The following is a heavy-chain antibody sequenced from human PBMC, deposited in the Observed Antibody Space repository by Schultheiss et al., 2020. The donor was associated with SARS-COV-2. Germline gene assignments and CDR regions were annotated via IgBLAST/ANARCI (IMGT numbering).Heavy chain of an antibody. J-gene: IGHJ4*02. D-gene: IGHD3-22*01. CDR1: GVSISSSNW. V-gene: IGHV4-4*02. CDR2: IYHGGST. Sequence: SETLSLTCAVSGVSISSSNWWSWVRQPPGKGLEWIGEIYHGGSTNYNPSLKSRVTISVDKSKNQFSLNLSSVTAADTAVYYCARDRGYDSSGYPTSPSYWGQGTLVTVSS. CDR3: ARDRGYDSSGYPTSPSY.